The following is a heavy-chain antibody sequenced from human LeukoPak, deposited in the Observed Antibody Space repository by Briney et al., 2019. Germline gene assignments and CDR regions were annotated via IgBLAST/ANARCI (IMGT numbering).Heavy chain of an antibody. Sequence: SETLSLTCAVYGGSFSGYYWSWIRQPPGKGLEWIGEINHSGSTNYNPSLKSRVTISVDTSKNQFSLKLSSVTAADTAVYYCARGGYYYDSSGPYYYSYMDVWGKGTTVTVSS. CDR2: INHSGST. D-gene: IGHD3-22*01. CDR1: GGSFSGYY. J-gene: IGHJ6*03. V-gene: IGHV4-34*01. CDR3: ARGGYYYDSSGPYYYSYMDV.